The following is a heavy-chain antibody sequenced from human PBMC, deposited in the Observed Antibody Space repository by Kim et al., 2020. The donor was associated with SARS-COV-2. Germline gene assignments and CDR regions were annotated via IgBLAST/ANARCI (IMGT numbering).Heavy chain of an antibody. V-gene: IGHV3-23*01. J-gene: IGHJ6*02. D-gene: IGHD6-19*01. Sequence: GGSLRLSCAASGFTFSSYAMSWVRQAPGKGLEWVSAISGSGGSTYYADSVKGRFTISRDNSKNTLYLQMNSLRAEDTAVYYCANKRCSSGWQTCYYYYGMDVWGQGTTVTVSS. CDR2: ISGSGGST. CDR1: GFTFSSYA. CDR3: ANKRCSSGWQTCYYYYGMDV.